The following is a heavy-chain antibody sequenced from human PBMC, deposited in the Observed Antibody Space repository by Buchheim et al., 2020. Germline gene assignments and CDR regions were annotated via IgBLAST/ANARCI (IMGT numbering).Heavy chain of an antibody. Sequence: QVQLVQSGAEVKKPGASVKVSCKASGYTFTSYYMHWVRQAPGQGLEWMGIINPSGGSTSYAQKFQGRVTMTRDTSTSTVYMELSSLRSEDTAVYYCARARYTAAAGRRLVPLFDPWGQGTL. D-gene: IGHD6-13*01. V-gene: IGHV1-46*03. CDR3: ARARYTAAAGRRLVPLFDP. CDR2: INPSGGST. J-gene: IGHJ5*02. CDR1: GYTFTSYY.